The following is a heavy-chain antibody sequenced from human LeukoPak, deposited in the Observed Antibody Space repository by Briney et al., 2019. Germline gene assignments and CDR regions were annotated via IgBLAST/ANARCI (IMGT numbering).Heavy chain of an antibody. CDR1: GSSIGSYY. Sequence: SETLSLTCTVSGSSIGSYYWNWIRQPPGKGQEWIGYIYSSGNTNYNPSLKSRVTISVDTSENQFSLKLSSVIAADTAVYYCARSPSTVNWFDPWGQGTLLTVSS. CDR3: ARSPSTVNWFDP. D-gene: IGHD2-2*01. V-gene: IGHV4-59*08. J-gene: IGHJ5*02. CDR2: IYSSGNT.